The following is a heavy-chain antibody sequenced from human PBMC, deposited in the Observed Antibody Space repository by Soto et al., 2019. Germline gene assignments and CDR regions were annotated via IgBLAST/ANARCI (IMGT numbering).Heavy chain of an antibody. J-gene: IGHJ4*02. Sequence: QVXLVQXGAXXXKPGASVXXXXXXSGYTFTSYGISWVRQAPGQGLEWMGWISAYNGNTNYAQKLQGRVTMTTDTSTSTAYMELRSLRSDDTAVYYCARDLYSGYPGGWGQGTLVTVSS. CDR2: ISAYNGNT. D-gene: IGHD5-12*01. CDR1: GYTFTSYG. V-gene: IGHV1-18*01. CDR3: ARDLYSGYPGG.